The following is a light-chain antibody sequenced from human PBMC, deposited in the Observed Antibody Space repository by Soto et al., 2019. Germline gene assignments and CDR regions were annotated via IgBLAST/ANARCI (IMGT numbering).Light chain of an antibody. CDR1: VLPKQY. V-gene: IGLV3-25*03. CDR3: QSADSNGAYVV. CDR2: KDS. Sequence: SYELTQPPSVSVSPGQTARITSSGEVLPKQYAHWYQQKAGQAPVLMIYKDSERPSGIPDRFSGSSSGTTVTLTISGVRAEDEADYHCQSADSNGAYVVFGGGTKLTVL. J-gene: IGLJ2*01.